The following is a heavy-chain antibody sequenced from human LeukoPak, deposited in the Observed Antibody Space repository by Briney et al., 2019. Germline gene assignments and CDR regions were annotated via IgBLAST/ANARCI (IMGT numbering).Heavy chain of an antibody. D-gene: IGHD3-22*01. CDR1: GYTFTGYY. V-gene: IGHV1-2*06. CDR2: INPNSGGT. J-gene: IGHJ4*02. Sequence: GASVKVSCKASGYTFTGYYMHWVRQAPGQGLAWMGRINPNSGGTNYAQKFQGRVTMTRDTSISTAYMELSRLRSDDTAVYYCASLGDHYYDSSGYHFDYWGQGTLVTVSS. CDR3: ASLGDHYYDSSGYHFDY.